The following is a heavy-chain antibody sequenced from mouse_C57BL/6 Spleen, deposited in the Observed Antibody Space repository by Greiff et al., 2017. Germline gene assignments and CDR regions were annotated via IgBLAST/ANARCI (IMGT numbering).Heavy chain of an antibody. D-gene: IGHD2-2*01. CDR1: GYTFTSYW. Sequence: QVQLQQPGAELVKPGASVKLSCKASGYTFTSYWMHWVKPRPGRGLEWIGRFDLNSGGTRYNEKFKSKATLTVDKPSSTADMQRSRLTSEDSAVYYCALGYDGGDYAMDDWGQGTSVTVSS. CDR3: ALGYDGGDYAMDD. V-gene: IGHV1-72*01. CDR2: FDLNSGGT. J-gene: IGHJ4*01.